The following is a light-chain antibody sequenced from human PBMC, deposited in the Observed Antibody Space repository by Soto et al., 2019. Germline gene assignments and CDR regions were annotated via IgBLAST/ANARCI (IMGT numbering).Light chain of an antibody. CDR2: INNDGSH. CDR1: SGYSSYA. CDR3: QTWGAGTHVA. V-gene: IGLV4-69*01. J-gene: IGLJ2*01. Sequence: QPVLTQSPSASASLGASVKLTCTLSSGYSSYAIAWHRQPPEKGPRYLMKINNDGSHIKGDGIPDRFSGSSSGAERYLTISSLQSEDEADYYCQTWGAGTHVAFGGGTKLTVL.